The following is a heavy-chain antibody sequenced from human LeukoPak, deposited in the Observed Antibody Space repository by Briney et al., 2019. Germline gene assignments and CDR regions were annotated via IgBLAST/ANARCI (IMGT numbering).Heavy chain of an antibody. V-gene: IGHV4-39*01. Sequence: SETLSLTCTVSGGSISSSSYYWGWIRQPPGKGLEWIGSIYYSGSTYYNPSLKSRVTISVDTSKNQFSLKLSSVTAADTAVYYCARQGVAGTTHTDYWGQGTLVTVSS. CDR3: ARQGVAGTTHTDY. J-gene: IGHJ4*02. CDR2: IYYSGST. CDR1: GGSISSSSYY. D-gene: IGHD6-19*01.